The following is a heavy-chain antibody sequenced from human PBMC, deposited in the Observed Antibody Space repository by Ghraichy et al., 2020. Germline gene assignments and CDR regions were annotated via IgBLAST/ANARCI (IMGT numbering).Heavy chain of an antibody. Sequence: SETLSLTCTVSGGSISSGGYYWSWIRQHPGKGLELIGYIYYSGSTYYNPSLKSRVTISVDTSKNQFSLKLSSVTAADTAVYYCAGTYYYDSSGQQGGYWGQGTLVTVSS. CDR1: GGSISSGGYY. D-gene: IGHD3-22*01. J-gene: IGHJ4*02. CDR3: AGTYYYDSSGQQGGY. CDR2: IYYSGST. V-gene: IGHV4-31*03.